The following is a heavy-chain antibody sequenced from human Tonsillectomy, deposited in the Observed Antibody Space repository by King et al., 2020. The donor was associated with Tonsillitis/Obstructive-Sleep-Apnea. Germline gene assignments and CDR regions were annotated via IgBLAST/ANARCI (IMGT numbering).Heavy chain of an antibody. CDR1: GFTFSDYS. V-gene: IGHV3-11*05. CDR3: ARDLFDRGVYYFDY. D-gene: IGHD3-22*01. J-gene: IGHJ4*02. Sequence: VQLVESGGGLVKPGGSLRLSCAASGFTFSDYSMTWIRQAPGKGLEWVSDIRISSSYTEYADSVRGRFTISRDNAKNSLYLQMNSLRVEDTAVYHCARDLFDRGVYYFDYWGQGTLVTVSS. CDR2: IRISSSYT.